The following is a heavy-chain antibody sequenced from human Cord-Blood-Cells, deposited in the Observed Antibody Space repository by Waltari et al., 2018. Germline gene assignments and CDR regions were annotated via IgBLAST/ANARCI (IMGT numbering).Heavy chain of an antibody. CDR3: AHALAAADDAFDI. CDR2: IYYSGST. D-gene: IGHD6-13*01. J-gene: IGHJ3*02. CDR1: GGPISSGGYY. V-gene: IGHV4-31*03. Sequence: QVQLQESGPGLVKPSQTLSLTCTVSGGPISSGGYYWSWIRQHPVKGLEWIGYIYYSGSTYYNPSLKSRDTISVDTSKNQFSLKLSSVTAADTAVYYCAHALAAADDAFDIWGQGTMVTVSS.